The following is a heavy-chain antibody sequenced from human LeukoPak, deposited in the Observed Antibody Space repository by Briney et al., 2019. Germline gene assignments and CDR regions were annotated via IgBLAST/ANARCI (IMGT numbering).Heavy chain of an antibody. CDR3: ARGWAQSGRPNWFDP. Sequence: ASVKVSCKASGGTFGSYTISWVRQAPGQGLEWMGRIIPILGIANYAQKFQGRVTITADKSTSTAYMELSSLRSEDTAVYYCARGWAQSGRPNWFDPWGQGTLVTVSS. D-gene: IGHD6-25*01. V-gene: IGHV1-69*02. CDR2: IIPILGIA. J-gene: IGHJ5*02. CDR1: GGTFGSYT.